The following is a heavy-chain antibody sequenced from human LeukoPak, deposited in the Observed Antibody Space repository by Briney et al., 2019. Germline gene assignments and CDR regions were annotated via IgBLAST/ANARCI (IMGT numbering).Heavy chain of an antibody. CDR3: AREEEDYYDSSGYYGD. J-gene: IGHJ4*02. V-gene: IGHV4-4*07. D-gene: IGHD3-22*01. Sequence: PSETLSLTCTVSGGSISSYYWSWIRQPAGKGLEWIGRIYTSGSTNYNPSLKSRVTMSVDTSKNQFSLKLSSVPAADTAVYYCAREEEDYYDSSGYYGDWGQGTLVTVSS. CDR1: GGSISSYY. CDR2: IYTSGST.